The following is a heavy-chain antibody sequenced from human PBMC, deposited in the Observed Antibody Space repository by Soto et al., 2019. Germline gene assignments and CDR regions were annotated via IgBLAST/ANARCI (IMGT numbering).Heavy chain of an antibody. CDR2: IYPGDSDT. Sequence: GESLKISCKGSGYSFTSYWIGWVRQMPGKGLEWMGIIYPGDSDTRYSPSFQGQVTISADKSISTAYLQWSSLKASDTAMYYCARQRPGIAVAGEFDYWGQGTLVTVSS. V-gene: IGHV5-51*01. CDR1: GYSFTSYW. J-gene: IGHJ4*02. CDR3: ARQRPGIAVAGEFDY. D-gene: IGHD6-19*01.